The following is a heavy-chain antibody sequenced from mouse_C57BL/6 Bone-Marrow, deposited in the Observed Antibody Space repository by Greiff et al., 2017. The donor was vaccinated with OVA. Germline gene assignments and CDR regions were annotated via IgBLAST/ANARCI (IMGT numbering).Heavy chain of an antibody. V-gene: IGHV1-81*01. CDR3: ARARYDYDGFAY. J-gene: IGHJ3*01. Sequence: QVQLLQSGAELARPGASVKLSCKASGYTFTSYCISWVKQRPGQGLEWIGEIYPGSGNTYYHEKFKGKATLTADKSSSTAYMELRSLTSEDSAVDVCARARYDYDGFAYWGQGTLVTVSA. D-gene: IGHD2-4*01. CDR2: IYPGSGNT. CDR1: GYTFTSYC.